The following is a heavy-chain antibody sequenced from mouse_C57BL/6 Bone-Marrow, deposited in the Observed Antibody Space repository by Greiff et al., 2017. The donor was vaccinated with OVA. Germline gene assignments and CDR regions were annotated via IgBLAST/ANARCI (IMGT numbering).Heavy chain of an antibody. Sequence: VQLQQSDAELVKPGASVKISCKVSGYTFTDHTIHWMKQRPEQGLEWIGYIYPRDGSTKYNEKFKGKATLTADKSSSTAYMQLNSLTSEDSAVYFCAREPFYYYGSYYFDYWGQGTTLTVSS. D-gene: IGHD1-1*01. J-gene: IGHJ2*01. CDR3: AREPFYYYGSYYFDY. CDR2: IYPRDGST. V-gene: IGHV1-78*01. CDR1: GYTFTDHT.